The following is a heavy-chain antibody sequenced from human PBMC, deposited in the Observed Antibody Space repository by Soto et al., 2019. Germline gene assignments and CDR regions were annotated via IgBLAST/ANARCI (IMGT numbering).Heavy chain of an antibody. CDR3: ARSRVTYYYDRSDFDI. V-gene: IGHV1-69*01. Sequence: QVQLVQSGAEVKKPGSSVKVSCKASGGTFSSYAISWVRQAPGQGLEWMGGIIPIFGTANYEQKFQGRVTITADESTSTAYMELSSLRSEDTAVYYCARSRVTYYYDRSDFDIWGQGTMVTVSS. D-gene: IGHD3-22*01. CDR1: GGTFSSYA. CDR2: IIPIFGTA. J-gene: IGHJ3*02.